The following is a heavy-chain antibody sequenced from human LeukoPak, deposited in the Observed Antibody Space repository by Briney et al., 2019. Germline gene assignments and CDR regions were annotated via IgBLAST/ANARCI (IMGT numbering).Heavy chain of an antibody. J-gene: IGHJ3*02. Sequence: GGSLRLSCGASGSTFSSYAMHWVRQAPGKGLEGVAVIAYDGSNKYHADSVKGRFTISRDNSKNTLYLQMNSLRAEDTAVYYCARDPYITMVRGVIPHDAFDIWGQGTMVTVSS. CDR1: GSTFSSYA. V-gene: IGHV3-30*04. D-gene: IGHD3-10*01. CDR2: IAYDGSNK. CDR3: ARDPYITMVRGVIPHDAFDI.